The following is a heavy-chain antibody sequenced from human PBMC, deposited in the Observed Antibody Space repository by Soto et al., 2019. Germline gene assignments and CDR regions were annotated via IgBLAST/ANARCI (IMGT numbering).Heavy chain of an antibody. Sequence: SETLSLTCTVSAYPVNSGYNWGWIRQPPGKGLEWIASIYYSGSTYYNPSLKSRVTISVDTSKNQFSLRLTSVTAADTAMYFCARGRFAGSSGDWSDPWGQGTLVTVSS. CDR1: AYPVNSGYN. D-gene: IGHD3-10*01. CDR2: IYYSGST. V-gene: IGHV4-38-2*02. J-gene: IGHJ5*02. CDR3: ARGRFAGSSGDWSDP.